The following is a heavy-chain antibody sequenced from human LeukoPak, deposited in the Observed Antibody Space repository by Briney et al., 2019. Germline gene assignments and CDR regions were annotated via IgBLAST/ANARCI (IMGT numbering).Heavy chain of an antibody. J-gene: IGHJ5*02. V-gene: IGHV1-69*05. D-gene: IGHD4-17*01. Sequence: ASVKASCKTSGGTFNNSAISWVRQAPGQGLEWLGGIMPLFGTAGYAQKFQGRVTITKDESTRTVYLELTSLTSDDTAVYYCARDVHGDYGSGWFDPWGQGTLVSVSS. CDR3: ARDVHGDYGSGWFDP. CDR1: GGTFNNSA. CDR2: IMPLFGTA.